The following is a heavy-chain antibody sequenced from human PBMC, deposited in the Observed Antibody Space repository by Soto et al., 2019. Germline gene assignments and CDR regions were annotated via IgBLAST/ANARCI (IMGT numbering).Heavy chain of an antibody. CDR1: GGTFSSYA. CDR2: IIPIFGTA. D-gene: IGHD5-12*01. J-gene: IGHJ6*02. V-gene: IGHV1-69*12. CDR3: ARMGGMATTLSGYYYGMDV. Sequence: QVQLVQSGAEVKKPGSSVKVSCKASGGTFSSYAISWVRQAPGQGLEWMGGIIPIFGTANYAQKFQGRVTITADEXXSXAXRELSSLRSEDTAVYYCARMGGMATTLSGYYYGMDVWGQGTTVTVSS.